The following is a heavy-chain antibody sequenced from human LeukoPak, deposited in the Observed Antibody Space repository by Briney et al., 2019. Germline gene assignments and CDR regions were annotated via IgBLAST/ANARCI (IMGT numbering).Heavy chain of an antibody. CDR3: ARLDTALVNWFAP. CDR2: INHSGST. J-gene: IGHJ5*02. V-gene: IGHV4-34*01. D-gene: IGHD5-18*01. Sequence: SETVSLTCAVYGGSFSGYYWSWIRQPPGKGLEGIGEINHSGSTNYNPSLKSRVSISVDTSKKQFSLKRRSVPPAAPAVYYCARLDTALVNWFAPWGQGTLVTVSS. CDR1: GGSFSGYY.